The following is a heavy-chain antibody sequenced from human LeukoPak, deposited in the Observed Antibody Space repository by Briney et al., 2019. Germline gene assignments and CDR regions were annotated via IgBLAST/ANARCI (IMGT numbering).Heavy chain of an antibody. V-gene: IGHV4-59*01. CDR2: IYYSGSS. CDR1: GGSISNYY. D-gene: IGHD4/OR15-4a*01. J-gene: IGHJ3*02. Sequence: SETLSLTCGVSGGSISNYYWNWIRQPPGKGLEWIGNIYYSGSSNYIPSLKSRVTISVDTSKNQFSLKLSSVTAADTAVYYCARERWSYDAFDIWGQGTMVTVSS. CDR3: ARERWSYDAFDI.